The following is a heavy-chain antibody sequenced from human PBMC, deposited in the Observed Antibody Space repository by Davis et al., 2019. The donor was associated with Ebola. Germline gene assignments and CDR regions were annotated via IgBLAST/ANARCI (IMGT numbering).Heavy chain of an antibody. CDR1: GYNFAHHY. Sequence: GESLKISCQGSGYNFAHHYIAWVRQMPGKGLEWMGIIYPGDSDTRYSPSFQGQVTISADKSISTAYLQWSSLKASDTAMYYCARSDYRNYYYYYGMDVWGQGTTVTVSS. CDR2: IYPGDSDT. J-gene: IGHJ6*02. D-gene: IGHD4-11*01. CDR3: ARSDYRNYYYYYGMDV. V-gene: IGHV5-51*01.